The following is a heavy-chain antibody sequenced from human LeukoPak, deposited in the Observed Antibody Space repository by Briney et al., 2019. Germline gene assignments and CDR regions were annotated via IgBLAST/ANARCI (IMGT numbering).Heavy chain of an antibody. D-gene: IGHD4-11*01. CDR3: ARGLTTVTPLDI. CDR1: GFTVSSNY. J-gene: IGHJ3*02. Sequence: TGGSLRLSCAASGFTVSSNYMSWVRQAPGKGLEWVSVIYSGGSTYYADSVKGRFTISRDNSKNTLYLQMNSLRAEDTAVYYRARGLTTVTPLDIWGQGTMVTVSS. V-gene: IGHV3-66*02. CDR2: IYSGGST.